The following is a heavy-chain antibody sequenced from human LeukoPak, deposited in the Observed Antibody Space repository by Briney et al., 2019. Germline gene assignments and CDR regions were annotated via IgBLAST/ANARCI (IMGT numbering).Heavy chain of an antibody. Sequence: SETLSLTCTVSGGSISSYYWSWIRQPPGKGLEWIGYIYYSGSTNYNPSLKSRVTISVDTSKNQFSLKLSSVTAADTAVYYCARAPASGRRGYYFDYWGQGTLVTVSS. J-gene: IGHJ4*02. CDR2: IYYSGST. CDR3: ARAPASGRRGYYFDY. V-gene: IGHV4-59*01. D-gene: IGHD1-26*01. CDR1: GGSISSYY.